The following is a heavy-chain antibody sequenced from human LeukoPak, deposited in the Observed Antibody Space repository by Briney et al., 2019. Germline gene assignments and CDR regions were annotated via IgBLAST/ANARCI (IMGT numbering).Heavy chain of an antibody. CDR1: GFTFSSYS. J-gene: IGHJ3*02. D-gene: IGHD6-13*01. Sequence: GGSLRLSCAASGFTFSSYSMNWVRQAPGKGLEWVSFISGSSVYIYYADSVKGRFTISRDNAKNSLYLQMNSLRAEDTAVYYCARIAAADAFDIWGQGTMVTVSS. CDR2: ISGSSVYI. V-gene: IGHV3-21*01. CDR3: ARIAAADAFDI.